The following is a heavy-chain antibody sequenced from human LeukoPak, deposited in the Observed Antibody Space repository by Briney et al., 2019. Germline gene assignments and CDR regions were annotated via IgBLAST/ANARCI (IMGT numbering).Heavy chain of an antibody. J-gene: IGHJ5*02. D-gene: IGHD3-3*01. CDR3: ARRASITIFGVVTNYNWFDP. CDR2: ISAYNGNT. CDR1: GYTFTSYG. V-gene: IGHV1-18*01. Sequence: ASVKVSCKASGYTFTSYGISWVRQAPGQGLEWMGWISAYNGNTNYAQKLQGRVTMTTDTSTSTAYMELRSLRSDDTAVYYCARRASITIFGVVTNYNWFDPWGQGTLVTVSS.